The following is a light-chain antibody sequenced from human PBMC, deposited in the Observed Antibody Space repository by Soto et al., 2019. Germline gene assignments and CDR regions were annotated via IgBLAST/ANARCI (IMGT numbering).Light chain of an antibody. CDR2: DAS. CDR3: QQRSNWWT. V-gene: IGKV3-11*01. CDR1: QSVSSY. Sequence: EIVMTQSPATLSLSPGERGTLSFRASQSVSSYLAWYQQKPGQAPRLLIYDASNRATGIPARFSGSGSGTDFTLTISSLEPEDFAVYYCQQRSNWWTFGQGTKVDIK. J-gene: IGKJ1*01.